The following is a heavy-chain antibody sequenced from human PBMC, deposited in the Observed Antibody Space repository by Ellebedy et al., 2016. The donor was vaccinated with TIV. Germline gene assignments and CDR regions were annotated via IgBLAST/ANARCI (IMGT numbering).Heavy chain of an antibody. Sequence: GGSLRLSCAVSGFSVSANYMSWVRQPPGKGLEWVSIIYSSGITYYPDSVKGRFTISRGTSKHTVSLQINSLRAEDTAVYYCSRVDLGLAFHSWGRGTLVTVSS. J-gene: IGHJ4*02. CDR3: SRVDLGLAFHS. CDR1: GFSVSANY. V-gene: IGHV3-53*01. CDR2: IYSSGIT. D-gene: IGHD3/OR15-3a*01.